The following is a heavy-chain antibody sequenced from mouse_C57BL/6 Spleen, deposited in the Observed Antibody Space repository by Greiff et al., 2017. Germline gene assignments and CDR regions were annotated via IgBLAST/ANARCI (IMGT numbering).Heavy chain of an antibody. V-gene: IGHV1-55*01. CDR2: IYPGSGST. D-gene: IGHD2-1*01. CDR3: ARGGNYEPFAY. CDR1: GYTFTSYW. J-gene: IGHJ3*01. Sequence: VQLQQPGAELVKPGASVKMSCKASGYTFTSYWITWVKQRPGQGLEWIGDIYPGSGSTNYNEKFKSKATLTVDKPSSTAYMQLSSLTSEDSAVYYCARGGNYEPFAYWGQGTLVTVSA.